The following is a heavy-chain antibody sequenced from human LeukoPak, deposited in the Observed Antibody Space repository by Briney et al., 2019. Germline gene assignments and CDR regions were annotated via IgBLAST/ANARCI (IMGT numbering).Heavy chain of an antibody. V-gene: IGHV7-4-1*02. Sequence: ASVKVSCKASGYTFTSYAMNLVRQAPGQGLEWMGWINTNTGNPTYAQGFTGRFVFSLDTSVSTAYLQISSLKAEDTAVYYCARESPSIAAAGTGVDYWGQGTLVTVSS. CDR2: INTNTGNP. CDR1: GYTFTSYA. CDR3: ARESPSIAAAGTGVDY. J-gene: IGHJ4*02. D-gene: IGHD6-13*01.